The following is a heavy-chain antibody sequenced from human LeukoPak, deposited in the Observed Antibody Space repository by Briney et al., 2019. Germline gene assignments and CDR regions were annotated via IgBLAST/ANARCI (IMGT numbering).Heavy chain of an antibody. CDR1: GFTFSSYS. D-gene: IGHD3-10*01. CDR2: ISISTSSI. V-gene: IGHV3-48*01. J-gene: IGHJ5*01. CDR3: AREVFHGSGGRFDS. Sequence: PGGSLRLSCVGSGFTFSSYSMSWVRQAPGKGLEWVSYISISTSSIDYADSVKGRFTISRDNAKNSLYLQMNSLRAEDTAVHYCAREVFHGSGGRFDSWGQGTLVTVSS.